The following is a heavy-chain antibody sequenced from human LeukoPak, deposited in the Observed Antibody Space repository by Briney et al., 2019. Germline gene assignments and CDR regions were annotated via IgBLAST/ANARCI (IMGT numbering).Heavy chain of an antibody. CDR2: IIPILGIA. J-gene: IGHJ4*02. CDR1: GDTFSSYA. D-gene: IGHD3-22*01. CDR3: ARVVDDRRSDYLDY. V-gene: IGHV1-69*04. Sequence: ASVKVSCKASGDTFSSYAISWVRQAPGQGLEWMGRIIPILGIANYAQKFQGRVTITTDTSTSTAYMELSSLRSEDTAVYYCARVVDDRRSDYLDYSGEGTLVTVSS.